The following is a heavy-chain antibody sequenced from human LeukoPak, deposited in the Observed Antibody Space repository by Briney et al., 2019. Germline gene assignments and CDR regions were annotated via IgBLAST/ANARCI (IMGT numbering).Heavy chain of an antibody. CDR2: IYYSGST. V-gene: IGHV4-59*01. CDR3: ARGAEMATIGDY. J-gene: IGHJ4*02. CDR1: GGSISSYY. D-gene: IGHD5-24*01. Sequence: SETLSLPCTVSGGSISSYYWSWIRQPPGKGLEWIGYIYYSGSTNYNPSLKSRVTISVDTSKNQFSLKLSSVTAADTAVYYCARGAEMATIGDYWGQGTLVTVSS.